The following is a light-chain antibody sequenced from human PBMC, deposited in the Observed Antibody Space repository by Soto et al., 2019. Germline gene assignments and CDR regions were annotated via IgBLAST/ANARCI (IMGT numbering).Light chain of an antibody. CDR3: TSYTTNNIRQQV. Sequence: QSVLTQPASVSGTPGQSITISCTGASSDVGGYNYVSWYQHHPGKAPKLLIYDVSTRPSGISNRFSGSKSDNTASLTISGLQPEVEADYYCTSYTTNNIRQQVFGTGTKVTVL. V-gene: IGLV2-14*03. CDR2: DVS. J-gene: IGLJ1*01. CDR1: SSDVGGYNY.